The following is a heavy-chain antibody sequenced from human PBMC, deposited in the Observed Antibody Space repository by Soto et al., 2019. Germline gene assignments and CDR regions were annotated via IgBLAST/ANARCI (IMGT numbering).Heavy chain of an antibody. V-gene: IGHV1-18*01. J-gene: IGHJ4*02. D-gene: IGHD5-18*01. CDR2: INTYNATT. CDR3: AKPPRGEMGTD. Sequence: QVQLVQSGAEVKKPGASVKVSCKASGYTFRNYAVNWVRQAPGQGLEWMGSINTYNATTNDAQNLQALVTLTADTATSTAFMELRSLRSDDTAVYYCAKPPRGEMGTDWGQGTVVTVSS. CDR1: GYTFRNYA.